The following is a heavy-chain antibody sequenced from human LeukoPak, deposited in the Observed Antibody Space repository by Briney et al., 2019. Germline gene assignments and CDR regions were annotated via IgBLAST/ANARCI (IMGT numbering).Heavy chain of an antibody. CDR1: GGSINNGGYY. Sequence: SQTPSLTCTVSGGSINNGGYYWSWIRQHPGKGLEWIGYIYYSGSSYYNPSLRSRVTISVDTSKNHFSLKLSSVTAEDTAVYYCAKEGLYSYGYFDYWGQGTLVTVSS. V-gene: IGHV4-31*03. CDR3: AKEGLYSYGYFDY. J-gene: IGHJ4*02. D-gene: IGHD5-18*01. CDR2: IYYSGSS.